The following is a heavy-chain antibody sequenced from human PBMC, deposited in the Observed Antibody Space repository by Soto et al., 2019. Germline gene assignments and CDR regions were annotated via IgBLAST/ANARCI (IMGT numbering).Heavy chain of an antibody. Sequence: SETLSLTCAVYGGSFSGYYWSWIRQPPGKGLEWIGEINHSGSTNYNPSLKSRVTISVDTSKNQFSLKLSSVTAADTAVYYCARENTYYYKKGPFAPWGQGTLVTVSS. CDR1: GGSFSGYY. D-gene: IGHD3-10*01. V-gene: IGHV4-34*01. CDR2: INHSGST. J-gene: IGHJ5*02. CDR3: ARENTYYYKKGPFAP.